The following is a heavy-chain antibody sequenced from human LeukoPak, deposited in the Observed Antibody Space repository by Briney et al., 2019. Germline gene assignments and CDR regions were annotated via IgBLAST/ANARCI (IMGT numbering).Heavy chain of an antibody. Sequence: SETLSLTCTVSGGSFSSYYWNWIRQPPGKGLAWMGYIYYSGSTNCNPSLKSRVTISVDTSKNQFSLKLSSVTAADTAVYYCARVDCSGGSCYSFDYWGQGTLVTVSS. V-gene: IGHV4-59*01. CDR1: GGSFSSYY. CDR3: ARVDCSGGSCYSFDY. CDR2: IYYSGST. D-gene: IGHD2-15*01. J-gene: IGHJ4*02.